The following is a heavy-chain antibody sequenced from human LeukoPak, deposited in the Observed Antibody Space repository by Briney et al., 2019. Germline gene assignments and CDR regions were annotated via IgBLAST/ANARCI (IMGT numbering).Heavy chain of an antibody. J-gene: IGHJ4*02. CDR1: GFTFSDHY. Sequence: GGSLRLSCAASGFTFSDHYMDWVRQAPGKGLEWVALIWYDGSNKYYADSVKGRFTISRDNSKNTLYLQMNSLRAEDTAVYYCARDRDAEWPLRILDYWGQGTLVTVSS. CDR3: ARDRDAEWPLRILDY. D-gene: IGHD3-3*01. V-gene: IGHV3-33*08. CDR2: IWYDGSNK.